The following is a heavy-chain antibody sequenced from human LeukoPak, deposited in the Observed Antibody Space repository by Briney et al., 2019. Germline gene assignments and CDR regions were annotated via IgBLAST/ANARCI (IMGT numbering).Heavy chain of an antibody. Sequence: SETLSLTCTVSGGSISSGSYYWSWIRQPAGKGLEWIGRIYTSGSTNYNPSLRSRVTISVDTSKNQFSLKLSPVTAADTAVYYCARESYDFWSGYYPYFDYWGQGTLVTVSS. V-gene: IGHV4-61*02. J-gene: IGHJ4*02. CDR1: GGSISSGSYY. CDR2: IYTSGST. D-gene: IGHD3-3*01. CDR3: ARESYDFWSGYYPYFDY.